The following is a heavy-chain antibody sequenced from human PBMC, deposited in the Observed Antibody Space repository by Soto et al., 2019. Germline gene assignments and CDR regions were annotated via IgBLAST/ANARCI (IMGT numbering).Heavy chain of an antibody. CDR2: ISSSSSYI. CDR3: ARSRGYCSSTSCYAFDY. V-gene: IGHV3-21*01. CDR1: GFTFSSYS. J-gene: IGHJ4*02. D-gene: IGHD2-2*01. Sequence: GGSLRLSCAASGFTFSSYSMNWVRQAPGKGLEWVSSISSSSSYIYYADSVKGRFTISRDNAKNSLYLQMNSLRAEDTAVYYYARSRGYCSSTSCYAFDYWGQGTLVTVSS.